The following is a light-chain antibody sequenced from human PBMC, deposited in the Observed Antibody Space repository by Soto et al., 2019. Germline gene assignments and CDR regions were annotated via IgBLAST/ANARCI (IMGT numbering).Light chain of an antibody. V-gene: IGKV2-24*01. CDR3: MQAKQSYP. CDR2: KIP. CDR1: QSLVHIDGNTY. J-gene: IGKJ2*01. Sequence: DIVLTQTRLSSPVTLGQPASISCRSSQSLVHIDGNTYFNWLQQRPGQPPRLLIYKIPNRFHGVPHRFRGSGEGPDFTLKISRVEAEDGGLYYCMQAKQSYPFGQGTRQQIK.